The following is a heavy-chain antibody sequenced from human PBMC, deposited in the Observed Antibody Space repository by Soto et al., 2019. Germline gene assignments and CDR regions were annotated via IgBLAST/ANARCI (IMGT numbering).Heavy chain of an antibody. J-gene: IGHJ4*02. CDR3: ASGGGSSLNFDY. CDR2: ISYSGYT. CDR1: GGSISGSNYY. V-gene: IGHV4-39*01. Sequence: SETLSLTCTVSGGSISGSNYYWGWVRQPPGKGLEWIGSISYSGYTYYNPSLETRVTISVDTSKNQFSLRLSSVTAADTAVYYCASGGGSSLNFDYWGKGILVTVSS. D-gene: IGHD6-6*01.